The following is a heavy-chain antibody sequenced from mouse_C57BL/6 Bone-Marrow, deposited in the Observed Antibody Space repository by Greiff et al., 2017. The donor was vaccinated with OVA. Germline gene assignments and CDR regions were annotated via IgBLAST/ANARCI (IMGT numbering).Heavy chain of an antibody. CDR1: GFNIKDDY. CDR3: TTKYYGSSPDY. Sequence: EVQLQQSGAELVRPGASVKLSCTASGFNIKDDYMHWVKQRPEQGLEWIGWIDPENGDTEYASKFQGKANITAHTSSNTAYLQLSSLTSEDTAVYYCTTKYYGSSPDYWGQGTTLTVSS. V-gene: IGHV14-4*01. D-gene: IGHD1-1*01. CDR2: IDPENGDT. J-gene: IGHJ2*01.